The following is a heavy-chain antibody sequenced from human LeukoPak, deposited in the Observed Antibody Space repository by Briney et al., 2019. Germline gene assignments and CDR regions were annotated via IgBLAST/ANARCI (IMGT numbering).Heavy chain of an antibody. D-gene: IGHD6-19*01. CDR1: GFTFSNYA. CDR3: ARDWGRRYSSGWYGDFDY. J-gene: IGHJ4*02. V-gene: IGHV3-30-3*01. Sequence: GSLRPSCAASGFTFSNYAMHWVRQAPGKGLEWVAVISYDGSDKYYADSVKGRFTISRDNSKNTLYLQMNSLRPEDTAVYYCARDWGRRYSSGWYGDFDYWGQGTLVTVSS. CDR2: ISYDGSDK.